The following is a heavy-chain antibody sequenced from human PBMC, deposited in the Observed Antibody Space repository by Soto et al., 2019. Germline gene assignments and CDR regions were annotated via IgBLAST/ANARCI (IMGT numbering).Heavy chain of an antibody. J-gene: IGHJ6*02. CDR1: GFTFRNYD. CDR2: ISAAGDP. V-gene: IGHV3-13*05. CDR3: ARTDRAFYGRDV. Sequence: EVQLVESGGGLVQPGGSLRLSCEASGFTFRNYDMHWVRQGTGKGLEWVSGISAAGDPDYADSVEGRFTISRETAQNSFFLQMNSLRVGDTAVYYCARTDRAFYGRDVWGQGTAVIVSS.